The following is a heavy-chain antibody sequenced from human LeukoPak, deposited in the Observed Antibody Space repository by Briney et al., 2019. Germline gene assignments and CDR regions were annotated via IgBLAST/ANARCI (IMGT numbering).Heavy chain of an antibody. Sequence: GGSLRLSCAASGFTFDDYAMHWVRQAPGKGLEWVSGISWNSGSIGYADSVKGRFTISRDNAKNSLYLQMNSLRAEDTALYYCAKDRVLEPTGFDYWGQGSLVTVSS. V-gene: IGHV3-9*01. CDR1: GFTFDDYA. D-gene: IGHD1-1*01. CDR2: ISWNSGSI. CDR3: AKDRVLEPTGFDY. J-gene: IGHJ4*01.